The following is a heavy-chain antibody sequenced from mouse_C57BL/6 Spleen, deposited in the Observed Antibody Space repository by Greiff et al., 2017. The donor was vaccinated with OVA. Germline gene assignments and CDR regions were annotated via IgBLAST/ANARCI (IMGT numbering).Heavy chain of an antibody. CDR3: ARHGSSYSFAY. Sequence: EVMLVESGGGLVQPGGSLKLSCAASGFTFSDYGMAWVRQAPRKGPEWVAFISNLAYSIYYADTVTGRFTISRENAKNTLYLEMSSLRSEDTAMYYCARHGSSYSFAYWGQGTLVTVSA. J-gene: IGHJ3*01. CDR2: ISNLAYSI. V-gene: IGHV5-15*01. CDR1: GFTFSDYG. D-gene: IGHD1-1*01.